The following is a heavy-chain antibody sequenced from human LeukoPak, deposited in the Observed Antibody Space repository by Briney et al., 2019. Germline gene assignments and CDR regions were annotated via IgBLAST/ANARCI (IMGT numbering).Heavy chain of an antibody. J-gene: IGHJ4*02. CDR2: INTDGTST. CDR3: ARGLTMIVVVKGY. CDR1: GFTFSTSW. V-gene: IGHV3-74*01. Sequence: GGSLRLSCAVSGFTFSTSWMHWVRRAPGKGLVWVSRINTDGTSTIYADSVKGRFTISRDNAKNTLYLQMNSLRAEDTAVYYCARGLTMIVVVKGYWGQGTLVTVSS. D-gene: IGHD3-22*01.